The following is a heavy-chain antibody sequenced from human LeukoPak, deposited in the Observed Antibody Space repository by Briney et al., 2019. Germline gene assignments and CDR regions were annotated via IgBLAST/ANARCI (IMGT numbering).Heavy chain of an antibody. Sequence: GGSLRPSCAASGFTFSSYWMHWVRQAPGKGLVWVSRIKSDGKTNYADSVKGRFTISRDNAKNTVSLQMNSLRAEDTGVYYCARAPSEIGGYYPEYFRHWGQGTLVTVSS. V-gene: IGHV3-74*01. CDR3: ARAPSEIGGYYPEYFRH. CDR2: IKSDGKT. D-gene: IGHD3-22*01. CDR1: GFTFSSYW. J-gene: IGHJ1*01.